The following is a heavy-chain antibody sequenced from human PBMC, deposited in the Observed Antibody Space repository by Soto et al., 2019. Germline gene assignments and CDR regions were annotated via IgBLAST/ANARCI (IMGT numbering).Heavy chain of an antibody. Sequence: ASVKVSCKASGGTFSSYAISWVRQAPGQGLEWMGGIIPIFGTANYAQKFQGRVTITADKSTSTAYMELSSLRSEDTAVYYCARDLKQLVPSIGYYGMDVWGQGTTVTVS. J-gene: IGHJ6*02. CDR1: GGTFSSYA. CDR2: IIPIFGTA. CDR3: ARDLKQLVPSIGYYGMDV. D-gene: IGHD6-13*01. V-gene: IGHV1-69*06.